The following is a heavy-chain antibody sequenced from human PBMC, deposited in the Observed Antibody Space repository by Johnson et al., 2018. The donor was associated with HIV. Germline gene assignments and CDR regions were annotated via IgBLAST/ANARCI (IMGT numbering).Heavy chain of an antibody. J-gene: IGHJ3*02. V-gene: IGHV3-33*06. Sequence: QVQLVESGGGVVQPGTSLRLSCAASGFTFSSYGMHWVRQAPGEGLEWVAVIWFDGSNKYYADSVKGRFTISRDNSKNTLYLQMNSLRAEDTAVYYCAKEGITMEVDIWGQGTTVTVSS. CDR2: IWFDGSNK. D-gene: IGHD3-10*01. CDR1: GFTFSSYG. CDR3: AKEGITMEVDI.